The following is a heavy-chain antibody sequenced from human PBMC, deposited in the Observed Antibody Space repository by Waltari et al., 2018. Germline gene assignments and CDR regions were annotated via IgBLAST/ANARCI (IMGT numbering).Heavy chain of an antibody. Sequence: QVQLVQSGAEVKKPGSSVKVSCKASGGTFSSYAISWVRQAPGQGLEWMGGIIPILGIANDAQKFQGRVTITADESTSTAYMELSSLRAEDTAVYYCAREGDCSGGSCYPRHRFDYWGQGTLVTVSS. V-gene: IGHV1-69*04. CDR2: IIPILGIA. D-gene: IGHD2-15*01. J-gene: IGHJ4*02. CDR3: AREGDCSGGSCYPRHRFDY. CDR1: GGTFSSYA.